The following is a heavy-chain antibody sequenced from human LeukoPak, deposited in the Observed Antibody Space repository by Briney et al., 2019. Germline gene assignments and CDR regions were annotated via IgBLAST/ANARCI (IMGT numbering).Heavy chain of an antibody. J-gene: IGHJ4*02. CDR1: GFSFSAYW. CDR3: TRDIVYLQLEY. Sequence: GGSLRLSCAASGFSFSAYWMTWVRQAPGTGLEWVASIGKDGSEKSYVDSVEGRFTISRDNARNSQYLQMSSLRVEDTAVYYCTRDIVYLQLEYRGQGALVTVSS. CDR2: IGKDGSEK. D-gene: IGHD2-15*01. V-gene: IGHV3-7*01.